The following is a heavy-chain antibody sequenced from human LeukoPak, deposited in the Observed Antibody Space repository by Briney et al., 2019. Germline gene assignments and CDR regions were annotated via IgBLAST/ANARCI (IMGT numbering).Heavy chain of an antibody. Sequence: GESLRLSCAASGFTFSSYWMTWVRQAPGKGLEWVANIKQDGSDKYYVDSVKGRFTISRDNAKNSLYLQMNSLRAEDSAFYYCARDFSLDNWGQGTLVTVSS. V-gene: IGHV3-7*04. J-gene: IGHJ4*02. CDR2: IKQDGSDK. CDR1: GFTFSSYW. CDR3: ARDFSLDN.